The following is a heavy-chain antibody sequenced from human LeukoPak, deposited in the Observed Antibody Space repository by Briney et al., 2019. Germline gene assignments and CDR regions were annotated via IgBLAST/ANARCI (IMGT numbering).Heavy chain of an antibody. CDR3: AREIAYDSSGYYWNDAFDI. Sequence: ASVKVSCKASGYTFADYYVHWVRQAPGQGLEWMGWINPNSGGTNYAQKFQGRVTMTRDTSISTAYMELSRLRSDDTAVYYCAREIAYDSSGYYWNDAFDIWGQGTMVTVSS. CDR1: GYTFADYY. D-gene: IGHD3-22*01. J-gene: IGHJ3*02. CDR2: INPNSGGT. V-gene: IGHV1-2*02.